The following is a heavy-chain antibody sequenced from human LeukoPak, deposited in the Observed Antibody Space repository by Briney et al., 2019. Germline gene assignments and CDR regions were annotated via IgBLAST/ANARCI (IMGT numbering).Heavy chain of an antibody. CDR2: ISGSGGST. V-gene: IGHV3-23*01. D-gene: IGHD6-13*01. CDR3: AKIQQLVLYGMDV. J-gene: IGHJ6*02. CDR1: GFTFSSYA. Sequence: GGSLRLSCAASGFTFSSYAMSWVRQAPGNGLEWVSAISGSGGSTYYADSVKGRFTISRDNSKNTLYLQMNSLRAEDTAVYYCAKIQQLVLYGMDVWGQGTTVTVSS.